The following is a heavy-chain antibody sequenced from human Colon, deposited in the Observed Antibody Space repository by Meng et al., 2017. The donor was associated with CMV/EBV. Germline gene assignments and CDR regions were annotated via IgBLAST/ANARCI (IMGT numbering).Heavy chain of an antibody. CDR2: IKNRADNYIT. J-gene: IGHJ4*02. CDR3: ADLGTPY. Sequence: LACAASGFTFSDHYMDSVRQAPGKGLECVARIKNRADNYITQYAASVEGRFTISRDDSKNSVYLQMDNLTTGDTAVYYCADLGTPYWGQGTLVTVSS. V-gene: IGHV3-72*01. D-gene: IGHD1-7*01. CDR1: GFTFSDHY.